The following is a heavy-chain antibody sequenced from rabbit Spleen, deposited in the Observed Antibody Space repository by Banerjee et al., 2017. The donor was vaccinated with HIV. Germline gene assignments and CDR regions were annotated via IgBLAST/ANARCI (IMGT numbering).Heavy chain of an antibody. J-gene: IGHJ4*01. CDR1: GFSFSDRDV. D-gene: IGHD2-1*01. Sequence: QEQLVESGGGLVQPEGSLTLTCKASGFSFSDRDVMCWVRQAPGKGLQWIACINASTGKPVYATWASGRFTISRTSSTTVTLQMTSLTVADTATYFCARNMDYFRLWGQGTLVTVS. CDR2: INASTGKP. CDR3: ARNMDYFRL. V-gene: IGHV1S45*01.